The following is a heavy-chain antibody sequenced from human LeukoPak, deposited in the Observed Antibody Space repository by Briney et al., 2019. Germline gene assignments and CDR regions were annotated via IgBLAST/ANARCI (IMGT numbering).Heavy chain of an antibody. J-gene: IGHJ4*02. Sequence: GGSLRLSCAASGFTFSSYGMHWVRQAPGKGLEWVAVISYDGSNKYYADSMKGRFTISRDNSKNTLYLQMNSLRAEDTAVYYCAGWMGKSHFDYWGQGTLVTVSS. V-gene: IGHV3-30*03. CDR1: GFTFSSYG. CDR3: AGWMGKSHFDY. CDR2: ISYDGSNK. D-gene: IGHD7-27*01.